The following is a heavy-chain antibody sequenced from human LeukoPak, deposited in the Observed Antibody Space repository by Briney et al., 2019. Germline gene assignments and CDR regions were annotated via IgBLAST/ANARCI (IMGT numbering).Heavy chain of an antibody. CDR1: GYTFTSYA. CDR3: ARLLSNYDFWSGGVDY. D-gene: IGHD3-3*01. V-gene: IGHV1-3*01. Sequence: ASVKVSCKASGYTFTSYAMHWVRQAPGQRLEWMGWINAGNGNTKYSQKFQGRVTITRDTSASTAYMELSSLRSEDTAVYYCARLLSNYDFWSGGVDYWGQGTLDTVSS. J-gene: IGHJ4*02. CDR2: INAGNGNT.